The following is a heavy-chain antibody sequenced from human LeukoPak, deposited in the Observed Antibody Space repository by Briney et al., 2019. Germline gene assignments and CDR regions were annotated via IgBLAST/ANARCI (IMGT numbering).Heavy chain of an antibody. CDR2: IYYSGTT. CDR1: GGSISSSHYY. V-gene: IGHV4-39*07. J-gene: IGHJ4*02. CDR3: AGNRFGELLSFDY. D-gene: IGHD3-10*01. Sequence: SETLSLTCTVSGGSISSSHYYWGWIRQPPGKGLEWIGTIYYSGTTYYNPSLESRVTISVDTSKSQFSLKLSSVTAADTAVYYCAGNRFGELLSFDYWGQGTLVTVSS.